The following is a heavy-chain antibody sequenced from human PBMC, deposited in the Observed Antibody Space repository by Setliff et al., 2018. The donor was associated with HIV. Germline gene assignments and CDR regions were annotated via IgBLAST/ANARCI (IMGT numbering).Heavy chain of an antibody. J-gene: IGHJ4*02. Sequence: SLRLSCAASGFTYSRYTLLWVRQAPGKGLEWVAVISYDGTTKYAASMKGRFTISRDNAKNTQYLHMSSLRGEDTAVYYCARDGYIYGHSDSWGQGTMVTVSS. V-gene: IGHV3-30*04. CDR2: ISYDGTTK. CDR1: GFTYSRYT. CDR3: ARDGYIYGHSDS. D-gene: IGHD5-18*01.